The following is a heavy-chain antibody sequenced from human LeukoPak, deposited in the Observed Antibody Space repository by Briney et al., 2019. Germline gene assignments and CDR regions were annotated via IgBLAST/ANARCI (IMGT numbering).Heavy chain of an antibody. CDR2: ISSGGSTI. J-gene: IGHJ4*02. V-gene: IGHV3-48*03. Sequence: GGSLRLSCAAPGFTFSSYEMNWVRQAPGKGLEWVSYISSGGSTIYYADSVRGRFTISRDNAKNSLYLQMNSLRAEDTAVYYCARAVGYSGFSDYWGQGTLVTVSS. D-gene: IGHD5-12*01. CDR1: GFTFSSYE. CDR3: ARAVGYSGFSDY.